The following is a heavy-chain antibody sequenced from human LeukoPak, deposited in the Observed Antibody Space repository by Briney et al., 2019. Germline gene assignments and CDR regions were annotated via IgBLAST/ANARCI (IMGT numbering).Heavy chain of an antibody. CDR3: ATGELRPLDYYMDV. D-gene: IGHD1-7*01. J-gene: IGHJ6*03. CDR1: GYTFTSYG. Sequence: ASVKVSCKASGYTFTSYGISWVRQAPGQGLEWMGWISAYNGNTNYAQRHEGRVTMTTDTSTSTAYMELRSLRSDDTAVYYCATGELRPLDYYMDVWGKGTTVTVSS. V-gene: IGHV1-18*01. CDR2: ISAYNGNT.